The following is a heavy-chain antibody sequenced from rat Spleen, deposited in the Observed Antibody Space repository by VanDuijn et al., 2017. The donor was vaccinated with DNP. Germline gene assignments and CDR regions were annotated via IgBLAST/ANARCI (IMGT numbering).Heavy chain of an antibody. J-gene: IGHJ4*01. Sequence: EVQLVESGGGLVQPGRSLKLSCAASGFTFSDYNMAWVRQAPKKGLEWVATISYDGSSTYYRNSVKGRFTISRDNAKSTLYLQMDSLRSEDTATDYWTRLQYAMDAWGQGTTVTVSS. CDR3: TRLQYAMDA. D-gene: IGHD1-1*01. V-gene: IGHV5-7*01. CDR2: ISYDGSST. CDR1: GFTFSDYN.